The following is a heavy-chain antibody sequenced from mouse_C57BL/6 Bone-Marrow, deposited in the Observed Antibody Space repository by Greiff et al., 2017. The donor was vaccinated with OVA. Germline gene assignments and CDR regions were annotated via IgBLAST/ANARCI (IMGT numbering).Heavy chain of an antibody. CDR1: GFNIKDDY. CDR2: IDPENGDT. CDR3: ATGGSSTFAD. D-gene: IGHD1-1*01. V-gene: IGHV14-4*01. J-gene: IGHJ3*01. Sequence: VQLQQSGAELVRPGASVKLSCTASGFNIKDDYMHWVKQRPEQGLEWIGWIDPENGDTEYASKFQGKATITADTSSNTAYLQLSSLTSEDTAVYDCATGGSSTFADWGQGTLVTVSA.